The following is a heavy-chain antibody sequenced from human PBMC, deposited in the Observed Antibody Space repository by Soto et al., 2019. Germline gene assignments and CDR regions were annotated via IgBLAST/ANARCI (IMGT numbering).Heavy chain of an antibody. Sequence: QVQLVESGGGVVQPGRSLRLSCAASGFTFSSYGMHWVRQAPGKGLEWVAVISYDGSNKYYADSVKGRFTISRDNSKNTLYLQMNSLRAEDTAVYYCAKDPSHYYDSSGYYGPDYWGQGTLVTVSS. V-gene: IGHV3-30*18. D-gene: IGHD3-22*01. CDR3: AKDPSHYYDSSGYYGPDY. J-gene: IGHJ4*02. CDR2: ISYDGSNK. CDR1: GFTFSSYG.